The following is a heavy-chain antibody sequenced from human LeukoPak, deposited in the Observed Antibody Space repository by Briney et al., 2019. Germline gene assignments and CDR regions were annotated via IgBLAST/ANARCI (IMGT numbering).Heavy chain of an antibody. D-gene: IGHD2-2*01. CDR2: IIPIFGTA. CDR3: ADCSSTSCPGWGAFDI. V-gene: IGHV1-69*01. CDR1: GGTFSSYA. Sequence: ASVKVSCKASGGTFSSYAISWVRQAPAQGLEWMEGIIPIFGTANYAQKFQGRVTITADESTSTAYMELSSLRSEDTAVYYCADCSSTSCPGWGAFDIWGQGTMVTVSS. J-gene: IGHJ3*02.